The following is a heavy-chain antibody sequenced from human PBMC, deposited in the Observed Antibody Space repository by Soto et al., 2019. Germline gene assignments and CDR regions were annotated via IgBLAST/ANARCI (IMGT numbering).Heavy chain of an antibody. V-gene: IGHV4-31*03. CDR2: IYYSGST. CDR1: GGSISSGGYY. Sequence: KPSETLSLTCTVSGGSISSGGYYWSWIRQHPGKGLEWIGYIYYSGSTYYNPSLKSRVTISVDTSKNQFSLKLSSVTAADTAVYYCARYSSSSGSYYYYGMDVWGQGTTVTVSS. J-gene: IGHJ6*02. CDR3: ARYSSSSGSYYYYGMDV. D-gene: IGHD6-6*01.